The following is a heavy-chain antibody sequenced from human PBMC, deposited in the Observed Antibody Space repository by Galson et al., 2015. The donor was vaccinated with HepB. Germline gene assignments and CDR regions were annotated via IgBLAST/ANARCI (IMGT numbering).Heavy chain of an antibody. CDR3: ARDLDSGSHPFDY. Sequence: SLRLSCAASGFTFSSYGMHWVRQAPGKGLEWVAVIWYDGSNKYYADSVKGRFTISRDNSKNTLYLQMNSLRAEDTAVYYCARDLDSGSHPFDYWGQGTLVTVSS. CDR1: GFTFSSYG. V-gene: IGHV3-33*01. CDR2: IWYDGSNK. J-gene: IGHJ4*02. D-gene: IGHD1-26*01.